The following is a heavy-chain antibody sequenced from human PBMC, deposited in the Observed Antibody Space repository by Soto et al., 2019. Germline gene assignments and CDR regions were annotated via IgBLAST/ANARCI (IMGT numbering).Heavy chain of an antibody. CDR1: GGTFSRYA. Sequence: QVQLVQSGAEVTKPGSSVKVSCKASGGTFSRYAISWVRQAPGQGLEWIGGIIPLFGTTNYAQKFQDRVTITADESTSTANVDLSSLRFEDTAVYYCARGGVLYDGAFDIWGQGTMVTVSS. V-gene: IGHV1-69*01. CDR2: IIPLFGTT. CDR3: ARGGVLYDGAFDI. J-gene: IGHJ3*02. D-gene: IGHD5-12*01.